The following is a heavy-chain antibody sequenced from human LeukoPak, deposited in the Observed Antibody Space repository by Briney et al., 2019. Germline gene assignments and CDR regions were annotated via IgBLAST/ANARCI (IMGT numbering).Heavy chain of an antibody. Sequence: PGGSLRLSCGASGFMFSTHWMSWVRQAPGKGLEWVANINHDGRETYYVDSVKGRFTISRDNAQNSLYLQMNSLRAEDTAVYYCARDGVDAGIYFDYWGQGALVTVSS. CDR3: ARDGVDAGIYFDY. J-gene: IGHJ4*02. V-gene: IGHV3-7*01. CDR1: GFMFSTHW. D-gene: IGHD6-13*01. CDR2: INHDGRET.